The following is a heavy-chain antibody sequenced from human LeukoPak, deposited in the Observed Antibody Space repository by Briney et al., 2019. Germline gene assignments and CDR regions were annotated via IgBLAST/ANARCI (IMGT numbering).Heavy chain of an antibody. Sequence: GGSLRLSCAASGFAFGTYAMHWVRQAPGKGQEWVSYISSSGTPIYYAASVKGRFTISRDNAKNSLYLQMNSLRAEDTAVYYCAKVPHYGGNSPYFDSWGQGTLVTVSS. CDR3: AKVPHYGGNSPYFDS. CDR2: ISSSGTPI. CDR1: GFAFGTYA. V-gene: IGHV3-48*03. J-gene: IGHJ4*02. D-gene: IGHD4-23*01.